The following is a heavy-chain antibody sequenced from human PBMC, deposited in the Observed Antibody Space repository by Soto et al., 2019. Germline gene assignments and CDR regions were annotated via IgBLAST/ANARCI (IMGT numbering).Heavy chain of an antibody. D-gene: IGHD3-10*01. Sequence: QNTLKESGPTLVKPTQTLTLTCPVSGFSLSTSGVGVAWIRQPPGKALQWLGIIYWDDDKRYSPSLRSRLTITKDSSKNQVVLSMDNMQSVDTATYLCAHFAYYGSASLDNWGQGTLVSVSS. V-gene: IGHV2-5*02. CDR2: IYWDDDK. J-gene: IGHJ4*02. CDR1: GFSLSTSGVG. CDR3: AHFAYYGSASLDN.